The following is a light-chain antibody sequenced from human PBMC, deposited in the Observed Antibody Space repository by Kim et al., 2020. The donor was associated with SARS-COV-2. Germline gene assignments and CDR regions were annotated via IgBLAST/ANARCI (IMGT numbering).Light chain of an antibody. Sequence: TVTISCTRSSGSIASNYVQWYQQRPGSAPTTVIYEDNQRPSGVPDRFSGSIDSSSNSASLTISGLKTEDEADYYCQSYDSSNLHVVFGGGTHLTVL. CDR3: QSYDSSNLHVV. CDR1: SGSIASNY. J-gene: IGLJ2*01. V-gene: IGLV6-57*03. CDR2: EDN.